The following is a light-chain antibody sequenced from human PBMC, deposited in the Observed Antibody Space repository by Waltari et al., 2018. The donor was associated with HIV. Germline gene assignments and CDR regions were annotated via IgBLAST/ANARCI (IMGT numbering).Light chain of an antibody. CDR1: SSDVGSYNL. J-gene: IGLJ1*01. V-gene: IGLV2-23*02. CDR3: CSYAGSTFYV. Sequence: QSALTQPASVSGSPGQSITIPCTGTSSDVGSYNLVSWYQQHPGKAPKLMIYEVSKRPSGVSNRFSGSKSGNTASLTISGLQGEDEADYYCCSYAGSTFYVFGSGTKVTVL. CDR2: EVS.